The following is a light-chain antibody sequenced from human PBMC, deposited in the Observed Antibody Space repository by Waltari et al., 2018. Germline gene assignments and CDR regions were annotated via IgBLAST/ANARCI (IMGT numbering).Light chain of an antibody. V-gene: IGKV3-11*01. CDR2: DAF. CDR1: QSIASS. J-gene: IGKJ4*01. Sequence: EIVLTQSPATLSSSPGESATLSCRASQSIASSLAWYQQRPGQAPRLLIYDAFTRDTGIPARFSGSGSGTDFTLTISSLEPEDFAVYYCQQRSNWPPTFGGGSKVEI. CDR3: QQRSNWPPT.